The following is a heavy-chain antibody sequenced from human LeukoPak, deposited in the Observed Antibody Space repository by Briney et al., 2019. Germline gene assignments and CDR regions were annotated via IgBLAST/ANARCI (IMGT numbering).Heavy chain of an antibody. CDR2: IWYDGSNK. V-gene: IGHV3-33*01. D-gene: IGHD3-3*01. J-gene: IGHJ6*02. Sequence: GGSLRLSCAASGFTFSSYGMHWVRQAPGKGLEWVAVIWYDGSNKYYADSVKGRFTISRDNSKNTLYLQMNSLRAEDTAVYYCASGPYYDFWSGSKGYGMDVWGQGTTVTVSS. CDR3: ASGPYYDFWSGSKGYGMDV. CDR1: GFTFSSYG.